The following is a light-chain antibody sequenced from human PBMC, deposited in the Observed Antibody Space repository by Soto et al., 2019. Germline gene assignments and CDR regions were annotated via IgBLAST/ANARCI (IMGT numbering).Light chain of an antibody. CDR2: RNN. CDR1: SSNIGSNF. V-gene: IGLV1-47*01. J-gene: IGLJ2*01. Sequence: QSVLTQPLSASGTPGQRVTISCSGSSSNIGSNFVYWYQQFPGTAPKLLIYRNNQRPSGVPDRFSGSKSGTSASLAISGLPSEDEADYYCAAWDDSLNGPVFGGGTKVTVL. CDR3: AAWDDSLNGPV.